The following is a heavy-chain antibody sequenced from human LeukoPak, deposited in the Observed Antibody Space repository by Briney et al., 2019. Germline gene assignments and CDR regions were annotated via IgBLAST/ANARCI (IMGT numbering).Heavy chain of an antibody. CDR2: IIPILGIA. CDR3: VRSGYFSPEYYFDY. J-gene: IGHJ4*02. Sequence: GASVKVSCKASGGTFSSYAISWVRQAPGQGLEWMGRIIPILGIANYAQKFRGRVTITADKSASTAYMELSSLRSEDTAVYYCVRSGYFSPEYYFDYWGQGTLVTVSS. CDR1: GGTFSSYA. D-gene: IGHD3-22*01. V-gene: IGHV1-69*04.